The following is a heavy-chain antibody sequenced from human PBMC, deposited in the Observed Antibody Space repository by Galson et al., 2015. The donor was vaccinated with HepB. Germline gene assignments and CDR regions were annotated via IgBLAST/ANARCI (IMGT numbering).Heavy chain of an antibody. V-gene: IGHV3-23*01. CDR3: ARGDCSSSTCYTYGHDY. D-gene: IGHD2-2*02. J-gene: IGHJ4*02. CDR2: ISGGGGRT. CDR1: GSTFSNYA. Sequence: SLRLSCAASGSTFSNYAVSWVRQAPGMGLEWVSTISGGGGRTFYADSVKGRFTISRDNSKNTLYLQMNSLRADDTALYYCARGDCSSSTCYTYGHDYWGQGTLVTVSS.